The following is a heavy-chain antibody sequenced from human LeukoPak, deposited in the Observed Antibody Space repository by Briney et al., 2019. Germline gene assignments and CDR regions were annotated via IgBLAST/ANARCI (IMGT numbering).Heavy chain of an antibody. CDR1: GFTFSSYW. CDR3: AREGGSVTSEVDFDY. Sequence: GGSLRLSCAASGFTFSSYWMSWVRQAPGKGLEWVATIRQDGSQRYYVDSVKGRFTISRDNAKNSLYLQMNSLRAEDTAVYYCAREGGSVTSEVDFDYWGQGTLVTVSS. V-gene: IGHV3-7*01. CDR2: IRQDGSQR. J-gene: IGHJ4*02. D-gene: IGHD4-17*01.